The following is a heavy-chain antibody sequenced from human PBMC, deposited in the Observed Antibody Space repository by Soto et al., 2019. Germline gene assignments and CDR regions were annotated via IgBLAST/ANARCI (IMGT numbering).Heavy chain of an antibody. CDR2: IYYSVST. Sequence: SDTLSLTWTVSGGSLSSYYWSWIRPPPGKGLEWIGYIYYSVSTNYNPTLKSRVTISVDTSKNQYPLKLSSVTDAETAVYYFSRLGAAAGIYYYYYGMAVWRQGTTVTVSS. V-gene: IGHV4-59*01. CDR3: SRLGAAAGIYYYYYGMAV. D-gene: IGHD6-13*01. CDR1: GGSLSSYY. J-gene: IGHJ6*02.